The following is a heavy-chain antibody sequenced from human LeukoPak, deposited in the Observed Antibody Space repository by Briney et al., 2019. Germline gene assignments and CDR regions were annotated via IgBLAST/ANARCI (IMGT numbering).Heavy chain of an antibody. CDR2: IYTSGST. CDR1: GGSISSGSYY. V-gene: IGHV4-61*02. D-gene: IGHD6-13*01. CDR3: ARDLFNQLSAGAFDI. J-gene: IGHJ3*02. Sequence: SETLSLTCTVSGGSISSGSYYWTWIRQPAGKGLEWIGRIYTSGSTNYNPSLKSRVTISVDTSKNQFSLKLTSVTAADTAVYYCARDLFNQLSAGAFDIWGQGTTVTVSS.